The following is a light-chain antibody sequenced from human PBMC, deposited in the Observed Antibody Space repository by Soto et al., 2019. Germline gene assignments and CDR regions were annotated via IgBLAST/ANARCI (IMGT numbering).Light chain of an antibody. Sequence: IVMTQSPLTLPVTPGEPASMSCSSSHSLLYNNTFNYLDWYLQKPGQSPHLLIYLGSNRASGVPDRFSGSGSGTDFSLKISRVEAEDVGTYFCMQDLKRLTLGKGTRLANK. V-gene: IGKV2-28*01. CDR1: HSLLYNNTFNY. J-gene: IGKJ5*01. CDR2: LGS. CDR3: MQDLKRLT.